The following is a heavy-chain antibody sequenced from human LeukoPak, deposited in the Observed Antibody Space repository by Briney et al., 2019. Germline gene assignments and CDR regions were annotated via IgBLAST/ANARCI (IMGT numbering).Heavy chain of an antibody. CDR3: ARAAMVYAIRGGYYFDY. Sequence: SETLSLTCTVSGGSISSYYWGWIRQPPGKGLEWIGSIYHSGSTYYNPSLKSRVTISVDTSKNQFSLKLSSVTAADTAVYYCARAAMVYAIRGGYYFDYWGQGTLVTVSS. D-gene: IGHD2-8*01. CDR2: IYHSGST. V-gene: IGHV4-38-2*02. CDR1: GGSISSYY. J-gene: IGHJ4*02.